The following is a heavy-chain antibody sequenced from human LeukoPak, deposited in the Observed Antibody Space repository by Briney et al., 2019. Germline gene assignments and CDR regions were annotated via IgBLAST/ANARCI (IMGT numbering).Heavy chain of an antibody. V-gene: IGHV1-3*01. CDR1: GYTFTSYA. D-gene: IGHD2-2*01. J-gene: IGHJ4*02. Sequence: ASVKVSCKASGYTFTSYAMHWVRQAPGQRLEWMGWINAGNGNTKYSQKLQGRVTITRDTSASTAYMELSSLRSEDTAVYYCARGGDIVVVPAVAFDYWGQGTLVTVSS. CDR2: INAGNGNT. CDR3: ARGGDIVVVPAVAFDY.